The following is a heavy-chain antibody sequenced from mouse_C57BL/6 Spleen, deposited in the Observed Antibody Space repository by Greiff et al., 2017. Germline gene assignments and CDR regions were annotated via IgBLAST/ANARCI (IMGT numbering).Heavy chain of an antibody. CDR1: GYAFSSSW. Sequence: VQLQESGPELVKPGASVKISCKASGYAFSSSWMNWVKQRPGKGLEWIGRLYPGDGDTNYNGKFKGKATLTADKSSSTAYMQLSSLTSEDSAVYFCAREDVYSNYFYAMDYWGQGTSVTVSS. J-gene: IGHJ4*01. CDR2: LYPGDGDT. D-gene: IGHD2-5*01. CDR3: AREDVYSNYFYAMDY. V-gene: IGHV1-82*01.